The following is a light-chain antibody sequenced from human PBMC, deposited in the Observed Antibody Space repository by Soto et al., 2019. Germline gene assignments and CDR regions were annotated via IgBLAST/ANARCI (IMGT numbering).Light chain of an antibody. Sequence: DIQMTQSPSSLSASVGDRVTITCRASQGISNYLAWYQQKPGKVPKLLIYAASTLQSGVPSRFSGSGSGTDFTLTISRLQHEDVATYYCQKYNSAPSITFGQGTRLEIK. CDR2: AAS. V-gene: IGKV1-27*01. CDR1: QGISNY. J-gene: IGKJ5*01. CDR3: QKYNSAPSIT.